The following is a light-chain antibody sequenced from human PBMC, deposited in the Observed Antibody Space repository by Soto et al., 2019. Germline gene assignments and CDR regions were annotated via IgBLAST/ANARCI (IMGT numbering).Light chain of an antibody. CDR2: EVS. CDR3: SSYTSSRLGV. CDR1: SSDVGGYNY. V-gene: IGLV2-14*01. J-gene: IGLJ1*01. Sequence: QSVLTQPASVSGSPGQSITISCTGTSSDVGGYNYVSWYQQHPGKAPKLMIYEVSNRPSGVSNRFSGSKSGNTASLTISGLQAEEEADYYCSSYTSSRLGVFGTGTKVTVL.